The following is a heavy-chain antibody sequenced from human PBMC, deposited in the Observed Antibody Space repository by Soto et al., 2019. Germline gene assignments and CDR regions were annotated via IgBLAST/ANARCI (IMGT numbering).Heavy chain of an antibody. CDR1: GFTFSSYW. V-gene: IGHV3-7*03. CDR3: ARNRIGSSWHREYFQN. D-gene: IGHD6-13*01. Sequence: EVHLVEAGGGLVQPGGSLRLSCAASGFTFSSYWMSWVRQAPGKRLEWVANIKHDGSEKYYVDSVEGRFTISRDNGKNSLYLQMSSLRAEDTAVYYCARNRIGSSWHREYFQNWGQGTLVNVSS. CDR2: IKHDGSEK. J-gene: IGHJ1*01.